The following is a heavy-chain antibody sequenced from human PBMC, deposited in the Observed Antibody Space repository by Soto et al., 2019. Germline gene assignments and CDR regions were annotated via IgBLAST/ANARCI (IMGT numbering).Heavy chain of an antibody. CDR3: VRNWRYYGGDYYYGMDA. V-gene: IGHV2-5*02. D-gene: IGHD3-10*01. Sequence: ITLKESGPTLVKPTQTLTLTCTFSGFSLNTGGVGVGWVRQPRGKAMEWLALIYWDDDERYRPSLRSRLNITKDTINNQVVLTMPNMDTEDTATYYCVRNWRYYGGDYYYGMDAWGQGTTVTVSS. J-gene: IGHJ6*02. CDR2: IYWDDDE. CDR1: GFSLNTGGVG.